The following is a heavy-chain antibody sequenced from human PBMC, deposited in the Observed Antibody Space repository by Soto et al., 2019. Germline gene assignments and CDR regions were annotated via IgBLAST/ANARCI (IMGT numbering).Heavy chain of an antibody. CDR1: GFTFSSYA. CDR3: AKDRVQQWPYALKFGIDP. CDR2: ISGSGGST. D-gene: IGHD6-19*01. V-gene: IGHV3-23*01. J-gene: IGHJ5*02. Sequence: EVQLLESGGGLVQPGGSLRLSCAASGFTFSSYAMSWVRQAPGKGLEWVSAISGSGGSTYYADSVKGRFTISRDNSKNTLYLQRNSLRAEDTAVYYCAKDRVQQWPYALKFGIDPWGQGTLVTVSS.